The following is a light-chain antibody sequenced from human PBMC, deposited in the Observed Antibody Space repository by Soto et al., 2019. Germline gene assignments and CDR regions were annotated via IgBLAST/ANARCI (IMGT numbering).Light chain of an antibody. CDR1: QGISSY. J-gene: IGKJ3*01. CDR2: AAS. V-gene: IGKV1-8*01. Sequence: AIRMTQSPSSLSASTGDRVTITCRASQGISSYLAWYQQKPGKAPNLLIYAASTLQSGVPSRFCVSGSGTDFALTISCLQSEDFATYYCQQYYSYPPFTFGPGTKVDIK. CDR3: QQYYSYPPFT.